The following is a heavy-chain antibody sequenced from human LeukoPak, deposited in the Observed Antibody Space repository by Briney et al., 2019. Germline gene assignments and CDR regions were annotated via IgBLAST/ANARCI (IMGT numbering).Heavy chain of an antibody. D-gene: IGHD6-13*01. Sequence: PGGSLRLSCAASGFTFSSYGMSWVRQAPGKGLEWVSAISGSGGSTYYADSVKGRFTISRDNSKNTLYLQMNSLRAEDTAVYYCANAYSSSWYTFWGQGTLVTVSS. J-gene: IGHJ4*02. V-gene: IGHV3-23*01. CDR2: ISGSGGST. CDR3: ANAYSSSWYTF. CDR1: GFTFSSYG.